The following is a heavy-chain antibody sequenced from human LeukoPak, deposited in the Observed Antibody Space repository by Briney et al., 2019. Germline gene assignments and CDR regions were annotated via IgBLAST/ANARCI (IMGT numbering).Heavy chain of an antibody. D-gene: IGHD4/OR15-4a*01. J-gene: IGHJ4*02. CDR3: ARRAGAYSHPYDY. V-gene: IGHV3-53*01. CDR1: GFTVTSNS. CDR2: IYSGST. Sequence: GGSLRLSCTVSGFTVTSNSMSWVRQAPGKGLEWVSFIYSGSTHYSDSVKGRFTISRDNSKNTLYLQMNSLRAEDTAVYYCARRAGAYSHPYDYWGQGTLVTVSS.